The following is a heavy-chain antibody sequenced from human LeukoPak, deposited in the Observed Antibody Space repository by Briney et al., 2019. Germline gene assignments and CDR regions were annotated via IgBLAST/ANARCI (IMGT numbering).Heavy chain of an antibody. D-gene: IGHD4/OR15-4a*01. J-gene: IGHJ4*02. CDR3: ARRAGAYSHPYDY. V-gene: IGHV3-53*01. CDR1: GFTVTSNS. CDR2: IYSGST. Sequence: GGSLRLSCTVSGFTVTSNSMSWVRQAPGKGLEWVSFIYSGSTHYSDSVKGRFTISRDNSKNTLYLQMNSLRAEDTAVYYCARRAGAYSHPYDYWGQGTLVTVSS.